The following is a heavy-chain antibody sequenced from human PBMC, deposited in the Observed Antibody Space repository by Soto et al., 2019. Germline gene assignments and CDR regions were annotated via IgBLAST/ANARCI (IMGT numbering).Heavy chain of an antibody. CDR3: VKKIVVTTTSGACWYFDL. CDR2: ISGGGDAT. J-gene: IGHJ2*01. V-gene: IGHV3-23*01. D-gene: IGHD4-17*01. CDR1: GFTFSSFA. Sequence: EVQLLESGGGLVQPGGSLRLSCVASGFTFSSFAMNWVRQAPGKGLEWVSGISGGGDATFYADSVKGRFTISRVQTKNTVYLQINSLRAEDTAVYYCVKKIVVTTTSGACWYFDLWGRGTLVTVSS.